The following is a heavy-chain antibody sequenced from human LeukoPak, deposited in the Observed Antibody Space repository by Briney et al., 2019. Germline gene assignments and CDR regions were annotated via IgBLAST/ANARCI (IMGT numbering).Heavy chain of an antibody. D-gene: IGHD3-10*01. CDR1: GGSVISDTYY. V-gene: IGHV4-39*01. Sequence: PSGTLSLTCTVSGGSVISDTYYWGWIRQPPGKGLEWIGSISYSGTTYYNPSLNSRVTISVDSSKNQFSLNLSSVTGADTALYYCSYGSGSYGIYFWGPGTLVTVSS. CDR2: ISYSGTT. CDR3: SYGSGSYGIYF. J-gene: IGHJ4*02.